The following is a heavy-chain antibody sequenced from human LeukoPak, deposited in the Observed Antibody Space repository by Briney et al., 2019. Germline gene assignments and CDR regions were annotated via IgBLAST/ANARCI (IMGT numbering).Heavy chain of an antibody. D-gene: IGHD6-19*01. CDR2: IYTSGST. CDR3: ASARSGWSLNYYYYYMDV. CDR1: GGSISSYY. J-gene: IGHJ6*03. V-gene: IGHV4-4*07. Sequence: SETLSLTCTVSGGSISSYYWSWIRQPAGKGLEWIGRIYTSGSTNYNPSLKSRVTMSVDTSKNQFSLKLSSVTAADTAVYYCASARSGWSLNYYYYYMDVWGKGTTVTVSS.